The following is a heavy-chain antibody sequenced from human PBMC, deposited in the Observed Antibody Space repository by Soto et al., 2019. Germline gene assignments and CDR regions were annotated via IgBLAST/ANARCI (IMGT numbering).Heavy chain of an antibody. J-gene: IGHJ4*02. CDR2: INAGNGNT. D-gene: IGHD3-3*01. CDR3: ARVDWSGYYEGRSSYFDY. CDR1: GYTFTSYA. Sequence: QVQLVQSGAEVKKPGASVKVSCKASGYTFTSYAMHWVRQAPGQRLEWMGWINAGNGNTKYSQKFQGRVTITRDTSASTAYMELSSLRSEDTAVYYCARVDWSGYYEGRSSYFDYWGQGTLVTVSS. V-gene: IGHV1-3*01.